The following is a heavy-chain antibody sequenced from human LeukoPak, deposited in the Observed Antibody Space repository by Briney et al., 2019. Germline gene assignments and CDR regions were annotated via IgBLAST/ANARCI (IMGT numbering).Heavy chain of an antibody. CDR3: ARSGCSSTSCFHYYYMDV. CDR1: GYTFTDYS. V-gene: IGHV1-2*02. J-gene: IGHJ6*03. CDR2: INPNSGGT. Sequence: ASVKVSCKASGYTFTDYSMHWVRQAPGQGLEWMGWINPNSGGTNYAQKFQGRVTMTRDTSISTAYMELSSLRSEDMAVYYCARSGCSSTSCFHYYYMDVWGKGTTVTVSS. D-gene: IGHD2-2*01.